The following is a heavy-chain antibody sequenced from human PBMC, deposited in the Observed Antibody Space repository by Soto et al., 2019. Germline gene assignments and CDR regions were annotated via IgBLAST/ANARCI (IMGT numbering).Heavy chain of an antibody. CDR3: ARANYDFWSGFLDV. D-gene: IGHD3-3*01. CDR2: IIPIFGTA. Sequence: ASLKVSCKASGGTFSSYAISWVRQAPGQGLEWMGGIIPIFGTANYEQKLQGRFKITADESTSTAYMELSSLRSEDTAVYYCARANYDFWSGFLDVWGQGTTVTVT. CDR1: GGTFSSYA. J-gene: IGHJ6*02. V-gene: IGHV1-69*13.